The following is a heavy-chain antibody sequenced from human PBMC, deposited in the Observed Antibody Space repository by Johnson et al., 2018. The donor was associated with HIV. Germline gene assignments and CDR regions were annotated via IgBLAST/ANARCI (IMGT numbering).Heavy chain of an antibody. V-gene: IGHV3-30-3*01. CDR2: ISYDGSNK. Sequence: QVQLVESGGGVVQPGRSLRLSCAASGFTFSSYAMHWVRQAPGKGLEWVAVISYDGSNKYYADSVKGRFTISRDKSKNTLYLQMNSLRAEDTAVDYCARSPETGDRLWRAFDIWGHGTMVTVSS. J-gene: IGHJ3*02. D-gene: IGHD4-17*01. CDR3: ARSPETGDRLWRAFDI. CDR1: GFTFSSYA.